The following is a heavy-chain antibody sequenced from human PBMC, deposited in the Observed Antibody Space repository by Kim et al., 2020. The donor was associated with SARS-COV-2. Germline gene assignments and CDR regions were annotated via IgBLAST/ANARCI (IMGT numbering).Heavy chain of an antibody. CDR3: ARGGLSRAPDDF. V-gene: IGHV4-4*07. D-gene: IGHD6-13*01. CDR1: GAFISGSY. Sequence: SETLSLTCTVSGAFISGSYWSWIRQPAGEGLEWVGRISPSGSPNYNPSLKSGVTISADMSKKQSSLKVNYVTAADTAVFYCARGGLSRAPDDFWGQGTL. J-gene: IGHJ4*02. CDR2: ISPSGSP.